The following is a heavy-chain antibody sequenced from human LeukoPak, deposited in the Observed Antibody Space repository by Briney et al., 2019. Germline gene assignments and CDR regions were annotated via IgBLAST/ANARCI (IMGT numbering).Heavy chain of an antibody. V-gene: IGHV3-23*01. CDR3: ANEIRPNDY. CDR1: GFSFNNFG. CDR2: ISISGGTT. Sequence: GGSLRLSCVASGFSFNNFGMSWVRQAPGKGLEWVSSISISGGTTYYADSVKGRFTISRENSKSTLYLQMNSLRADDTAVYYCANEIRPNDYWGQGTLVTVSS. D-gene: IGHD4-17*01. J-gene: IGHJ4*02.